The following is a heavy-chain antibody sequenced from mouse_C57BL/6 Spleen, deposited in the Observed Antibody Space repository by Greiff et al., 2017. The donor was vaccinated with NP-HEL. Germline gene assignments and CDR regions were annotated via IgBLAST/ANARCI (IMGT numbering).Heavy chain of an antibody. D-gene: IGHD1-1*01. Sequence: EVQLVESEGGLVQPGSSMKLSCTASGFTFSDYYMAWVRQVPEKGLEWVANINYDGSSTYYLDSLKSRFIISRDNAKNILYLQMSSLKSEDTATYYCARGLHYYGSYFDYWGQGTTLTVSS. CDR2: INYDGSST. V-gene: IGHV5-16*01. CDR1: GFTFSDYY. J-gene: IGHJ2*01. CDR3: ARGLHYYGSYFDY.